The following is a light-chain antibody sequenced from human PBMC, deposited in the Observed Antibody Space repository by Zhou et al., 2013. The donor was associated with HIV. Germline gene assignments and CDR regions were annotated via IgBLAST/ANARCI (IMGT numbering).Light chain of an antibody. V-gene: IGKV1-39*01. Sequence: DIHMTQSPSSLSASVGGRVIITCRSSHNIRTSLSWYQHKPGKAPRLLFYGASNLQNGVPLRFSGGGSRTNFTLTINNLQPEDFATYYCHQTYMTPLTFGGGTKVEMK. CDR2: GAS. CDR1: HNIRTS. CDR3: HQTYMTPLT. J-gene: IGKJ4*01.